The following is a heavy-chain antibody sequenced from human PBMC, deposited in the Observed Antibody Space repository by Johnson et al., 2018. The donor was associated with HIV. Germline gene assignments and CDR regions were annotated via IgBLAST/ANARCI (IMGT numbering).Heavy chain of an antibody. J-gene: IGHJ3*02. CDR2: IGTAGDT. D-gene: IGHD6-13*01. V-gene: IGHV3-13*01. CDR1: GFTFSSYD. Sequence: VQLVESGGGLVQPGRSLRLSCAASGFTFSSYDMHWVRQATGKGLEWVSAIGTAGDTYYPGSVKGRFTISRDNSKNTLYLQMNSLRAEDTAVYYCARWGEQQLVNAFDIWGLGTMVTVSS. CDR3: ARWGEQQLVNAFDI.